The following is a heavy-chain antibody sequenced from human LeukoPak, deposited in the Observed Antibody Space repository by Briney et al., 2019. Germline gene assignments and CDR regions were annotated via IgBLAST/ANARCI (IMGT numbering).Heavy chain of an antibody. Sequence: GASVKVSCKASGYTFTSYGISWVRQAPGQGLEWMGWISAYNGNTNYAQKLQGRVTMTTDTSTSTAYMELRSLRSGDTAVYYCATLRSRGATTLRAFDIWGQGTMVTVSS. D-gene: IGHD1-26*01. CDR2: ISAYNGNT. J-gene: IGHJ3*02. CDR3: ATLRSRGATTLRAFDI. V-gene: IGHV1-18*01. CDR1: GYTFTSYG.